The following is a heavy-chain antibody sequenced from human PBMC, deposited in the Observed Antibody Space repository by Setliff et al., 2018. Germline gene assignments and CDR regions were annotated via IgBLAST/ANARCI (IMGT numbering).Heavy chain of an antibody. V-gene: IGHV3-53*01. CDR1: GFTVSSSD. CDR2: LSGDGNA. CDR3: ARDGVFYAMDV. Sequence: PGGSLRLSGATSGFTVSSSDMSWVRQAPGKGLEWISVLSGDGNAYYADSVRGRFTISRDNAKNSLFLQMNSLRAEDTALYYCARDGVFYAMDVWGHGTTVTVSS. D-gene: IGHD3-10*01. J-gene: IGHJ6*02.